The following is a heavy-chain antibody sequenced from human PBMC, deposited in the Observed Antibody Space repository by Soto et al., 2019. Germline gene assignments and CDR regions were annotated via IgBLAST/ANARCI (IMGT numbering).Heavy chain of an antibody. CDR1: GFTFSDYS. CDR3: VRGPRKDYGDYVLYYYYGMDV. J-gene: IGHJ6*02. D-gene: IGHD4-17*01. V-gene: IGHV3-21*01. Sequence: EVQLVESGGGLVKPGGSLRLSCAASGFTFSDYSINWVRQAPGKGLVWVSSIGSSITSSYYADSVEGRFTISRDNARNTLFLQMNSRRVEDAGVYYCVRGPRKDYGDYVLYYYYGMDVWGQGTTVTVSS. CDR2: IGSSITSS.